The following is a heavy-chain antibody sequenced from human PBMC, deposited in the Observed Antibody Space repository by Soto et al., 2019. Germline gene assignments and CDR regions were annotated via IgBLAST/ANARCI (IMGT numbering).Heavy chain of an antibody. Sequence: SETLSLTCTVSGGSISSGGYYWSWIRQHPGKGLEWIGYIYYSGSTYYNPSLKSRVTISVDTSKNQFSLKLSSVTAADMAVYYCARDRGYSYGCFDYWGQGTLVTVSS. CDR1: GGSISSGGYY. J-gene: IGHJ4*02. D-gene: IGHD5-18*01. CDR2: IYYSGST. CDR3: ARDRGYSYGCFDY. V-gene: IGHV4-31*03.